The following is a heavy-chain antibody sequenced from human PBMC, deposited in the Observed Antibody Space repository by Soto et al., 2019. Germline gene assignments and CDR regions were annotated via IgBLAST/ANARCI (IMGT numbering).Heavy chain of an antibody. Sequence: PGGSLRLSCAASGFTVSSNYMSWVRQAPGKGLEWVSVIYSGGSTYYADSVKGRFTISRHNSKNTLYLQMNSLRAEDTAVYYCARRVFGVAAAGTWFDPWGQGTLVTVSS. CDR2: IYSGGST. V-gene: IGHV3-53*04. CDR1: GFTVSSNY. CDR3: ARRVFGVAAAGTWFDP. J-gene: IGHJ5*02. D-gene: IGHD6-13*01.